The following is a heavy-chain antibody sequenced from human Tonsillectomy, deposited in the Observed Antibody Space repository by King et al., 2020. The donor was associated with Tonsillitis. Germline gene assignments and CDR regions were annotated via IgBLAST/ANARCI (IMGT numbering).Heavy chain of an antibody. Sequence: VQLVESGGGVVQPGRSLRLSCAASRFTFSIYGMHWVRQAPGKGLEWVAVIWYDGSNKYYADSVEGRFTISRDNSKNTLYLQMNSLRVEDTAVYYCVRDRNTDWNGGLDYWGQGTLVTVSS. V-gene: IGHV3-33*08. J-gene: IGHJ4*02. CDR1: RFTFSIYG. D-gene: IGHD1-1*01. CDR3: VRDRNTDWNGGLDY. CDR2: IWYDGSNK.